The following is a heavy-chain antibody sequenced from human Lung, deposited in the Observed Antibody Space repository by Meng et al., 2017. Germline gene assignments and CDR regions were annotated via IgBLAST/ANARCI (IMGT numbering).Heavy chain of an antibody. Sequence: EVQLVESGGGLVTPGGSLRLSCAASGFTFSNYSMNWVRQAPGKELEWASSISSDSRYIFYADSVKGRSTISRDNGKKLLYLQMNSLSPEDTAVFYCARFETVGAATGDFWGQGTLVTVSS. J-gene: IGHJ4*02. CDR1: GFTFSNYS. D-gene: IGHD2-15*01. CDR2: ISSDSRYI. V-gene: IGHV3-21*01. CDR3: ARFETVGAATGDF.